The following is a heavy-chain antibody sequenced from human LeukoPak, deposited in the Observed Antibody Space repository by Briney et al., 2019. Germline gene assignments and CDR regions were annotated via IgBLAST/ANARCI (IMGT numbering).Heavy chain of an antibody. D-gene: IGHD5-12*01. J-gene: IGHJ4*02. Sequence: PGGSLRLSCAASGFTFSSHAMSWVRRAPGKGLEWVSGLIENGGTTYYADSVKGRFTISRDNSRNTMYLQMNSLRGEDTAVYDGVKDYQVGNSPAFGDYWGQGTLVTIS. CDR1: GFTFSSHA. V-gene: IGHV3-23*01. CDR2: LIENGGTT. CDR3: VKDYQVGNSPAFGDY.